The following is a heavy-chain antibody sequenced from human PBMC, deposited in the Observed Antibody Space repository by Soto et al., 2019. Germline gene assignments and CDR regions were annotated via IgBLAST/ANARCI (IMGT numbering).Heavy chain of an antibody. CDR3: ARDAVEMATMFYFDY. V-gene: IGHV3-30*02. CDR2: IWYDGSNK. CDR1: GFTFSDYY. Sequence: GGSLRLSCAASGFTFSDYYMNWVRQAPGKGLEWVAFIWYDGSNKYYADSVKGRFTISRDNSKDTLYLQMISLRGEDTAAYFCARDAVEMATMFYFDYWGQGTLVTVSS. D-gene: IGHD3-10*02. J-gene: IGHJ4*02.